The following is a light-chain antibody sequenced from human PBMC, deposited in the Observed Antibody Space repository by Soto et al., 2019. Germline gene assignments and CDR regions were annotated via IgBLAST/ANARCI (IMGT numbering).Light chain of an antibody. CDR3: SSYTSDSSYV. Sequence: QSALAQPASVSGSPGQSITISCTGTSSDVGLYDYVSCYQQHPGKAPQLMIYAVSNRPSGFSNRFSASKSGNTASLFISGLQAEDEADYYCSSYTSDSSYVFGSGTKVTVL. CDR2: AVS. J-gene: IGLJ1*01. V-gene: IGLV2-14*01. CDR1: SSDVGLYDY.